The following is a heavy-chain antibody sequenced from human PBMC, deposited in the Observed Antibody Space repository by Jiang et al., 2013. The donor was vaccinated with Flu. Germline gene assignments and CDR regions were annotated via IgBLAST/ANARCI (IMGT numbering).Heavy chain of an antibody. CDR3: AGSSSWAGVVDP. Sequence: GAEVKKPGASVKVSCKASGYTFTSYGISWVRQAPGQGLEWMGWISAYNGNTNYAQKLQGRVTITADKSTSTAYMELSSLRSEDTAVYYCAGSSSWAGVVDPWGQGTLVTVSS. CDR2: ISAYNGNT. D-gene: IGHD6-6*01. V-gene: IGHV1-18*01. J-gene: IGHJ5*02. CDR1: GYTFTSYG.